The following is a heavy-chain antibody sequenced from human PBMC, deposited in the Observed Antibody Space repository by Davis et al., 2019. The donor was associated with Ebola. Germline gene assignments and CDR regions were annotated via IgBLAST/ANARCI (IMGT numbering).Heavy chain of an antibody. Sequence: GESLKISCAASGFTFSSYGMHWVRQAPGKGLEWVAVIWYDGSNKYYADSVKGRFTISRDNSKNTLYLQMNSLRAEDTAVYYCARGKRGPYSGSYYFDYWGQGTLVTVSS. J-gene: IGHJ4*02. CDR1: GFTFSSYG. CDR3: ARGKRGPYSGSYYFDY. D-gene: IGHD1-26*01. CDR2: IWYDGSNK. V-gene: IGHV3-33*01.